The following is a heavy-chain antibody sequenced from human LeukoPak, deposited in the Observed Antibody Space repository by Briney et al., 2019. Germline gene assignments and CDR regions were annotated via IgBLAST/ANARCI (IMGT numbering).Heavy chain of an antibody. J-gene: IGHJ4*02. V-gene: IGHV4-34*01. CDR1: GGSFSGYY. CDR3: ATVSRGYFDY. CDR2: INHSGST. Sequence: SETLSLTCAVYGGSFSGYYWSWIRQPPGKGLEWIGEINHSGSTNYNPSLKSRVTISVDTSKNQFSLKLSSVTAADTAVYYCATVSRGYFDYWGQGTLVTVPS. D-gene: IGHD2-8*01.